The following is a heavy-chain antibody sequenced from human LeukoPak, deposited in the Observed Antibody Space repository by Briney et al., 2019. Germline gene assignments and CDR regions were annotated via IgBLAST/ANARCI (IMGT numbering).Heavy chain of an antibody. V-gene: IGHV3-53*01. Sequence: GGSLRLSCAASGFIFSYNYMTWVRQAPGKGLEWVSVIYTNLGTFYNAKNTVYLQMNSLRAEDTAVYYCARGHPLQDDAFEIWGQGTVVTVSA. CDR1: GFIFSYNY. CDR3: ARGHPLQDDAFEI. D-gene: IGHD4-11*01. J-gene: IGHJ3*02. CDR2: IYTNLGT.